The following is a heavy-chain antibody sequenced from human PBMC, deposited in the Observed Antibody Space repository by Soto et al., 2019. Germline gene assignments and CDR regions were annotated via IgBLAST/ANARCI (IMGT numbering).Heavy chain of an antibody. CDR2: IYPGDSDT. CDR1: GHSFISYW. J-gene: IGHJ1*01. D-gene: IGHD3-22*01. CDR3: ATSSGYYSAEYFQH. Sequence: GESLKISCKGSGHSFISYWTGWVRQMPGKGLEWMGIIYPGDSDTRYSPSCQGQVTISVDKSISTAYLQWSSLKASDTAMYYCATSSGYYSAEYFQHWGQGTLVTVSS. V-gene: IGHV5-51*01.